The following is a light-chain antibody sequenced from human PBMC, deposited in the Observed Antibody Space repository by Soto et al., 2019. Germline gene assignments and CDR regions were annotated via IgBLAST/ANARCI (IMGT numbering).Light chain of an antibody. CDR1: ETVATN. CDR3: QQYFEWHPMT. J-gene: IGKJ1*01. Sequence: VMTQSPATLSVSPGERATLSCWASETVATNLAWYQQKPGQAPRLLISGASTRAAGISDRFRGSGSGTEFTLTISSLRSEDSAIYYCQQYFEWHPMTFGQGTKVDIK. CDR2: GAS. V-gene: IGKV3-15*01.